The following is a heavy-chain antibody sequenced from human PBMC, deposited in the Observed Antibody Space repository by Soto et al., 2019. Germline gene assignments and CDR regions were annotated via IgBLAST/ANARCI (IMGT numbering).Heavy chain of an antibody. CDR3: ARYVVVAATRFFGY. J-gene: IGHJ4*02. Sequence: SVKVSCKASRYTLTCYYMHWVRQAPGQGLEWMGWINPNSGGTNYAQKFQGRVTMTRDTSISTAYMELSRLRSDDTAVYYCARYVVVAATRFFGYWGQGTLVTVSS. V-gene: IGHV1-2*02. CDR1: RYTLTCYY. D-gene: IGHD2-15*01. CDR2: INPNSGGT.